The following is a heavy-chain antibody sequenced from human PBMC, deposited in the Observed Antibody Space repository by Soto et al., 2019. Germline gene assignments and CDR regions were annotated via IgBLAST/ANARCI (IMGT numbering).Heavy chain of an antibody. Sequence: QVQLVQSGAEVKKPGSSVKVSCKASGGTFSSYSISWVRQAPGQGLEWMGRIIPILEIANYAQKFQCRVRITTDKSPSTSYMEQSSLRSEDTAVYYCARGPQGSGSYAYYYYYMDVWGKGTTVTVS. J-gene: IGHJ6*03. CDR3: ARGPQGSGSYAYYYYYMDV. V-gene: IGHV1-69*02. CDR1: GGTFSSYS. D-gene: IGHD3-10*01. CDR2: IIPILEIA.